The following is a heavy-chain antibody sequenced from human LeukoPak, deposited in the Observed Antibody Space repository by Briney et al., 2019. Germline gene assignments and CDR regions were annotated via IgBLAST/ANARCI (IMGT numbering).Heavy chain of an antibody. CDR1: GGSFSGYY. Sequence: SETLSLTCAVYGGSFSGYYWSWIRQPPGKGPEWIGEINHSGSTNYNPSLKSRVTISVDTSKNQFSLKLSSVTAADTAVYYCARDGYNSAPNVFDIWGQGTMVTVSS. V-gene: IGHV4-34*01. J-gene: IGHJ3*02. CDR2: INHSGST. D-gene: IGHD5-24*01. CDR3: ARDGYNSAPNVFDI.